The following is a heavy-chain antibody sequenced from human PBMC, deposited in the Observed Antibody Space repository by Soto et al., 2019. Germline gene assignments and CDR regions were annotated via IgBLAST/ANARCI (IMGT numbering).Heavy chain of an antibody. J-gene: IGHJ5*02. CDR3: VRWNGFGDR. CDR2: FSGGGGGT. D-gene: IGHD1-1*01. V-gene: IGHV3-23*04. Sequence: VHLVESGGGLVKPGGSLRLSCTVSGFIISDYGVTWVRQAPGKGLEWVSGFSGGGGGTFYADSVKGRFTISRDDPKNTAYLQMNSLGAEDTAVYYCVRWNGFGDRWGQGTLVTVSS. CDR1: GFIISDYG.